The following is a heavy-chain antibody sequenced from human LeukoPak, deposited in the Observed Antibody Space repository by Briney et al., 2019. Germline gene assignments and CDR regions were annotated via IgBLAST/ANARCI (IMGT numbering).Heavy chain of an antibody. J-gene: IGHJ6*02. D-gene: IGHD2-21*01. CDR3: ATHSDYGLDV. CDR1: GFPFSSYG. V-gene: IGHV3-33*01. CDR2: IWYDRRNK. Sequence: GGSLRLSCAASGFPFSSYGMHWVRQAPGKGLDWLALIWYDRRNKYYADSVKGRFTISRDNSKNTVYVQVNSLRAEDTAVYYCATHSDYGLDVWGQGTTVTVSS.